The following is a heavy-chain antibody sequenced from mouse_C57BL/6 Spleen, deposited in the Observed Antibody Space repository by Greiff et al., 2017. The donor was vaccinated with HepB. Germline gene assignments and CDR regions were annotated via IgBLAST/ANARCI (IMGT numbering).Heavy chain of an antibody. CDR1: GYTFTNYW. Sequence: QVQLQQSGAELVRPGTSVKMSCKASGYTFTNYWIGWAKQRPGHGLEWIGDIYPGGGYTNYNEKFKGKATLTADKSSSTAYMQFSSLTSEDSAIYYCAREDYGSSYWYFDGWGTGTPVTGSS. J-gene: IGHJ1*03. D-gene: IGHD1-1*01. V-gene: IGHV1-63*01. CDR2: IYPGGGYT. CDR3: AREDYGSSYWYFDG.